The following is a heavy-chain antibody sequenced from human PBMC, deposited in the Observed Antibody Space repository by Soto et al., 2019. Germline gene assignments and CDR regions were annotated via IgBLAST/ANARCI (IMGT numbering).Heavy chain of an antibody. J-gene: IGHJ5*02. V-gene: IGHV4-4*07. D-gene: IGHD3-3*01. CDR1: GCTISGYY. CDR3: ARGQRFSDWFDP. Sequence: SETLALSCGVSGCTISGYYWTWIRQPAGKGLEWIGRIYSSGNTKYNPSLQSRVTMSLDTSNNQFSLRLTSVTAADTAVYYCARGQRFSDWFDPWGQGTLVPVSS. CDR2: IYSSGNT.